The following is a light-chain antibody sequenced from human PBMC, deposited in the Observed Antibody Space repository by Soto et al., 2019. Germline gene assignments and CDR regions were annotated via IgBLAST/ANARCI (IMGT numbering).Light chain of an antibody. CDR2: GAS. J-gene: IGKJ2*01. V-gene: IGKV3-20*01. Sequence: EIVLTQSPGTLSLSPGERATLSCRASQSISSSYLAWYQQKPGQAPRLLIYGASSRATGIPDRFSGSGSGTDFTLTISGLEPEDFAVYYCQQYGSSPPTTFGQGTKVDIK. CDR3: QQYGSSPPTT. CDR1: QSISSSY.